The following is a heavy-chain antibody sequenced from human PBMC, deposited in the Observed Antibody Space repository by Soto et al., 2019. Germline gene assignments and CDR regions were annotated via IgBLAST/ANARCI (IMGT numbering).Heavy chain of an antibody. CDR1: GGTLNSYT. CDR2: IIPVFGTT. J-gene: IGHJ4*02. Sequence: QVQLVQSGAEVKKPGSSVRVSCKASGGTLNSYTISGVRQAPGQGLEWMGGIIPVFGTTDYAQKFQGRVTIPADQSTGTASLDLFSLRSEDTAIYYCSISNSYGRGDFWGQGTLVTVSS. D-gene: IGHD4-17*01. CDR3: SISNSYGRGDF. V-gene: IGHV1-69*01.